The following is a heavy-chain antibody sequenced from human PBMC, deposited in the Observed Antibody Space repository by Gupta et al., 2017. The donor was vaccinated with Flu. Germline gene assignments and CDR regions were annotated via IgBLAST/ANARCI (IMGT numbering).Heavy chain of an antibody. Sequence: WLRQAPGKGVETVSMINSVGDGEYYRDTGRGRFTISRDNAKTSLTRQMNSLRAEDTAVYYCTRDPGCGALDMWGQGTLVTISS. V-gene: IGHV3-7*01. CDR2: INSVGDGE. CDR3: TRDPGCGALDM. J-gene: IGHJ3*02. D-gene: IGHD2-21*01.